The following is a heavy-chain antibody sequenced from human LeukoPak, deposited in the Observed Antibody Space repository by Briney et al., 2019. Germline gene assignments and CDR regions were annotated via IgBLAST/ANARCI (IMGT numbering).Heavy chain of an antibody. CDR1: GFTFSSYA. CDR2: ISGGGEST. CDR3: ARRSLEGVTAAAYHFDY. Sequence: QPGGSLRLSCAASGFTFSSYAMSWVRQAPGKGLERVSGISGGGESTYYADSVKGRFTISRDNSKNTLYLQMNSLRAEDTAVFYCARRSLEGVTAAAYHFDYWGQGTLVTVSS. V-gene: IGHV3-23*01. D-gene: IGHD6-13*01. J-gene: IGHJ4*02.